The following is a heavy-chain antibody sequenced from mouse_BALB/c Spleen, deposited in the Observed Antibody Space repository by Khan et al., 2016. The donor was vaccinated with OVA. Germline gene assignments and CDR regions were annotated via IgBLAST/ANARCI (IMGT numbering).Heavy chain of an antibody. V-gene: IGHV5-4*02. J-gene: IGHJ4*01. CDR2: ISDGGSYT. CDR3: ARDRGYDEDYYAMDY. D-gene: IGHD2-2*01. CDR1: GFTFSDYY. Sequence: EVQLKESGGGLVKPGGSLKLSCAASGFTFSDYYMYWVRQTPEKRLEWVATISDGGSYTYYPDSVKGRFTISRDNAKNNLYLQMSSLKSEDTAMYYCARDRGYDEDYYAMDYWGQGTSVTVSS.